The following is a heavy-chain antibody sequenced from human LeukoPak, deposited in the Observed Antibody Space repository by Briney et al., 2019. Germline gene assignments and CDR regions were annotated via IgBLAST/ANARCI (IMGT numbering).Heavy chain of an antibody. D-gene: IGHD3-10*01. V-gene: IGHV3-72*01. CDR2: TRNRANSYTT. Sequence: GGSLRHSCAASGFTFSDHYMDWVRQAPGKGLEWVGRTRNRANSYTTEYAASVKGRLTISRDDSKNSLYLQMNSLKTEDTTVYDCARGVYYYGSGSEGYFDYWGQGTLVTVSS. CDR3: ARGVYYYGSGSEGYFDY. J-gene: IGHJ4*02. CDR1: GFTFSDHY.